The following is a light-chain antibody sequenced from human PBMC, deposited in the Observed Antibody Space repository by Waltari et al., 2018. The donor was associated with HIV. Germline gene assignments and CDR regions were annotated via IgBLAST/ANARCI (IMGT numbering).Light chain of an antibody. V-gene: IGLV2-8*01. CDR1: SSDVGSHYY. J-gene: IGLJ3*02. CDR3: SSYTGCLWV. CDR2: EVS. Sequence: QSALTQPPSASGSPGQSVTISCSGTSSDVGSHYYVSWDQQSPCKAPKLLIYEVSKRPPGVPDRFCGSKSGNTASLTISGLQSEDEADYSCSSYTGCLWVFGGGTKLTVL.